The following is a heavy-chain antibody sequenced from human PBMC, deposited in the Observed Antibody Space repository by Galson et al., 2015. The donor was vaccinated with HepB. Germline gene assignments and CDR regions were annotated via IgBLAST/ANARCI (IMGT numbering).Heavy chain of an antibody. CDR3: ARDRDSAMVEGFDY. J-gene: IGHJ4*02. D-gene: IGHD5-18*01. V-gene: IGHV6-1*01. CDR1: GDSVSSNSVA. CDR2: TYYRSRWYN. Sequence: CAISGDSVSSNSVAWNRIRQSPSRGLEWLGRTYYRSRWYNDYPVSVKSRITINPDTSKNQFSLQLNSVTPEDTAVYYCARDRDSAMVEGFDYWGQGTLVTVSS.